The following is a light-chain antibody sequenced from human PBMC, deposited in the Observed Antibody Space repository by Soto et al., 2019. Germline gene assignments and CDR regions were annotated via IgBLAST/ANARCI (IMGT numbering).Light chain of an antibody. CDR1: SGHSSYA. CDR3: QTWGTGIVV. Sequence: QSVLTQAPSASASLGASVKLTGTLSSGHSSYAIAWHQQQPEKGPRYLMKLNSDGSHSKGDGIPDRFSGSSSGAERYLTISSLQSEDEADYYCQTWGTGIVVFGGGTQLTVL. CDR2: LNSDGSH. J-gene: IGLJ2*01. V-gene: IGLV4-69*01.